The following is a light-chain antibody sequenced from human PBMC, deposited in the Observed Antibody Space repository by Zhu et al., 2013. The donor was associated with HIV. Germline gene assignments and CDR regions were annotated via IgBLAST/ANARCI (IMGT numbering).Light chain of an antibody. J-gene: IGKJ1*01. V-gene: IGKV3-20*01. CDR1: QSVSSY. Sequence: EIVLTQSPATLSLSPGERATLSCRASQSVSSYLAWYQQKPGQAPRLLIYGASSRAPGIPDRFSGGGSGTVFTLTITGLEPEDFGMYFCQRFGSSYTWTFGQGTNVEIK. CDR3: QRFGSSYTWT. CDR2: GAS.